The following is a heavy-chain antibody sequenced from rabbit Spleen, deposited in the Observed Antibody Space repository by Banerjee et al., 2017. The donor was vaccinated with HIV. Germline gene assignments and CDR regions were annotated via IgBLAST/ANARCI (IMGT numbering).Heavy chain of an antibody. CDR3: ARDNTGWVPDLDL. J-gene: IGHJ4*01. CDR2: FDPVFGST. V-gene: IGHV1S7*01. CDR1: GFDFSSYY. Sequence: QLKESGGGLVQPGGSLKVSCIASGFDFSSYYMSWVRQAPGKGLEWIGYFDPVFGSTYHASWVKGQFTISSHNAQNMLYLQLNSLTAADTAPYFCARDNTGWVPDLDLWGQGTLVTVS. D-gene: IGHD4-1*01.